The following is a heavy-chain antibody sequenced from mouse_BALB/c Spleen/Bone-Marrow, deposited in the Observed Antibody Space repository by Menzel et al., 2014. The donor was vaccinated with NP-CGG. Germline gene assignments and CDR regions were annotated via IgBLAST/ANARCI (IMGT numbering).Heavy chain of an antibody. CDR3: AREKYGNYYAMDY. CDR1: GFSLTGYG. Sequence: QVQLKDSGPGLVAPSQSLSITCTVSGFSLTGYGVNWVRQPPGKGLEWLGMIWGDGTTDYNSALKSRLSINKDNSKSXVFLKMNSLQTDDTARYYCAREKYGNYYAMDYWGQGTSVTVSS. V-gene: IGHV2-6-7*01. D-gene: IGHD2-10*02. J-gene: IGHJ4*01. CDR2: IWGDGTT.